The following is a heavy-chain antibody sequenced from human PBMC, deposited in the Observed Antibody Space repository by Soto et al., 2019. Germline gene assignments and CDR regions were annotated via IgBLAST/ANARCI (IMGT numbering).Heavy chain of an antibody. V-gene: IGHV1-3*01. CDR1: GYTLTSYA. Sequence: ASVKVSCTASGYTLTSYAMQWVRQATGQRLEWMGWINAGNGNTKYSQKFQGRVTITRDTSASTAYMELSSLRSEDTAVYYCARQIYGDYDYYYYYGMGVWGQGTMVTVSS. CDR3: ARQIYGDYDYYYYYGMGV. CDR2: INAGNGNT. J-gene: IGHJ6*02. D-gene: IGHD4-17*01.